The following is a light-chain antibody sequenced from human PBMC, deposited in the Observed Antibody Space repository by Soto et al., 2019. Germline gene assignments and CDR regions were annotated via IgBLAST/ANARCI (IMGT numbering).Light chain of an antibody. CDR2: QAS. CDR3: QQYDSYPLT. J-gene: IGKJ4*01. CDR1: LTISTW. V-gene: IGKV1-5*03. Sequence: DTQMAQSPSTLSANVGDRVSITCRASLTISTWLAWYQQKPGKAPNLLIYQASTLETGVPSRFSGSGSGTEFTLTISGLQPDDFASYYCQQYDSYPLTFGGGTKWIS.